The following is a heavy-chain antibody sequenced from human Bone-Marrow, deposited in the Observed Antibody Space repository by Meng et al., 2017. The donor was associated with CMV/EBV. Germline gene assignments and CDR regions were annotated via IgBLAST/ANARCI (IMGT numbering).Heavy chain of an antibody. CDR2: IYYSGST. D-gene: IGHD4/OR15-4a*01. Sequence: SDTLSLTCTVSGGSISSGGYYWSWIRQHPGKGLEWIGYIYYSGSTYYNPSLKSRVTLSVDTSKNQFSLKLSSVTAADTAVYYCAREKVGALAFDIWGQGTMVTVSS. CDR1: GGSISSGGYY. J-gene: IGHJ3*02. CDR3: AREKVGALAFDI. V-gene: IGHV4-31*03.